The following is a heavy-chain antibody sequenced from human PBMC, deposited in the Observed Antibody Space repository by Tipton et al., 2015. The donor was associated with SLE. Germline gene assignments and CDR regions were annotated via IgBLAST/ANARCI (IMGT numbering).Heavy chain of an antibody. CDR3: AVKPSGGLIAAVGTEWFDP. J-gene: IGHJ5*02. D-gene: IGHD6-13*01. CDR2: IYYSGST. V-gene: IGHV4-59*01. Sequence: TLSLTCTVSSGSISSYYWSWIRQPPGKGLEWIGYIYYSGSTNYNPSLKSRVTISVDTSKNQFSLKLSSVTAADTAVYYCAVKPSGGLIAAVGTEWFDPWGQGTLVTVSS. CDR1: SGSISSYY.